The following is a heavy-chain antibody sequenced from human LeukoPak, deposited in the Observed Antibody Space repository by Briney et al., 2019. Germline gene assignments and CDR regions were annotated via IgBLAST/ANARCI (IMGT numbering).Heavy chain of an antibody. CDR3: ARGGSSGWIYYFDY. D-gene: IGHD6-19*01. V-gene: IGHV1-2*02. CDR1: GYTFTGYY. CDR2: INPNSGGT. J-gene: IGHJ4*02. Sequence: ASVKVSCEPSGYTFTGYYMHWVRQAPGEGREWMGWINPNSGGTSYAQKFQGRVTMTRDTAMSTAYMELSRLRSDDTAVYYCARGGSSGWIYYFDYWGQGTLVTVSS.